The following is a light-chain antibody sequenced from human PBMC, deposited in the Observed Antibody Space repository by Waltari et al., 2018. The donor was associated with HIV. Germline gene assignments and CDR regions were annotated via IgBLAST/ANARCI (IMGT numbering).Light chain of an antibody. J-gene: IGLJ3*02. CDR1: SSNIGSKA. V-gene: IGLV1-36*01. Sequence: QSVLTQPPSVSEAPRQRVTISCSGRSSNIGSKAVNLYQQLPGKAPKLLIYYDDLLPSGVSDRFSGSKSGTSASLAISGLQSEDEADYYCAAWDDSLNGWVFGGGTKLTVL. CDR2: YDD. CDR3: AAWDDSLNGWV.